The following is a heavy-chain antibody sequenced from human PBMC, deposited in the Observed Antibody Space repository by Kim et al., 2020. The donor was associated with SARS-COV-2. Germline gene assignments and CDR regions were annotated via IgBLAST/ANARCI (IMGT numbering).Heavy chain of an antibody. V-gene: IGHV4-39*01. Sequence: SETLSLTCTVSGGSISSSSYYWGWIRQPPGKGLEWIGSIYYSGSTYYNPSLKSRVTISVDTSKNQFSLKLSSVTAADTAVYYCARANYYDSSGYLFGAWGQGTLVTVSS. CDR2: IYYSGST. CDR1: GGSISSSSYY. D-gene: IGHD3-22*01. CDR3: ARANYYDSSGYLFGA. J-gene: IGHJ5*02.